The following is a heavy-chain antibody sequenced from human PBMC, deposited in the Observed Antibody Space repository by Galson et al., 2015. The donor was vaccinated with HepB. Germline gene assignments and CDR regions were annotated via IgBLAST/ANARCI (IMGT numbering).Heavy chain of an antibody. CDR2: ITDSGTT. CDR1: GFTFSNFA. V-gene: IGHV3-23*01. J-gene: IGHJ4*02. Sequence: SLRLSCAASGFTFSNFAMSWVRQAPGKGLEWVSAITDSGTTYYADSVKGRFTISRDNSKNTLYLQMNSLRADDTAVYFCLGDTGRVEFGYWGQGTLVTVSS. CDR3: LGDTGRVEFGY. D-gene: IGHD2-21*01.